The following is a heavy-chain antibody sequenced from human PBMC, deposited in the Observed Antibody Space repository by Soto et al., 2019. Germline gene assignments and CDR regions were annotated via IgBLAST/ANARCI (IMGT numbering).Heavy chain of an antibody. J-gene: IGHJ5*02. CDR2: IYYSGST. V-gene: IGHV4-39*01. CDR1: GGSISSGGYY. Sequence: SETLSLTCTVSGGSISSGGYYWSWIRQHPGKGLVWIGFIYYSGSTYYNPSLKSRVTIFVDTSMNQFSLKLSSVTAADTALYYCARTPTIFGVVSFLFDPWGQGTLVTVSS. CDR3: ARTPTIFGVVSFLFDP. D-gene: IGHD3-3*01.